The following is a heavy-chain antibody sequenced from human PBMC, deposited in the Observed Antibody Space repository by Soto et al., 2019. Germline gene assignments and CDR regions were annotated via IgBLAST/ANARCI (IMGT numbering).Heavy chain of an antibody. J-gene: IGHJ5*02. Sequence: SVKVSCKASGGTFSSYAISWVRQAPGQGLEWMGGIIPIFGTANYAQKFQGRVTITADESTSTAYMELSSLRSEDTAVYYCARSSAVRAAAGKWWFDPWGQGTLVTVSS. D-gene: IGHD6-13*01. V-gene: IGHV1-69*13. CDR3: ARSSAVRAAAGKWWFDP. CDR1: GGTFSSYA. CDR2: IIPIFGTA.